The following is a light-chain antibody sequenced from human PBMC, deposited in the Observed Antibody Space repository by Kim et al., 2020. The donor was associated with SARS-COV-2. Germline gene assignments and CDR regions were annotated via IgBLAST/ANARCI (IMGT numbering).Light chain of an antibody. Sequence: DIQMTQSPSTLSASVGDRVTITCRASQNIDTWLAWYQQKPGKAPKVLIYRASSLQSGVPSRFSGSGSGTEFALTITSLQPDDFATYYCQRYKSLMYTFGQGTKLEI. V-gene: IGKV1-5*03. CDR3: QRYKSLMYT. J-gene: IGKJ2*01. CDR2: RAS. CDR1: QNIDTW.